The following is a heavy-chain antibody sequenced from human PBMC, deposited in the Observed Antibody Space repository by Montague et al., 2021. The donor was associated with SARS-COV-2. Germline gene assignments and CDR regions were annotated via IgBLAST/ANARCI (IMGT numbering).Heavy chain of an antibody. V-gene: IGHV4-59*01. CDR1: GGSISSYY. CDR2: IYYSRST. CDR3: ARVFPRWLQFDPYFDY. D-gene: IGHD5-24*01. J-gene: IGHJ4*02. Sequence: SETLSLTCTVSGGSISSYYWSWIRQPPGKGLEWIGNIYYSRSTNYNPSXXSRVTISVDTSKNQFSLKLSSVTAADTAVYYCARVFPRWLQFDPYFDYWGQGTLVTVSS.